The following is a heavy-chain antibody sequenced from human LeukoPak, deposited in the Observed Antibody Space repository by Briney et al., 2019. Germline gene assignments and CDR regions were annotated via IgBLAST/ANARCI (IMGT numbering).Heavy chain of an antibody. D-gene: IGHD3-10*01. J-gene: IGHJ4*02. CDR3: ARVIMGSYSDY. CDR2: VSAYNGNT. CDR1: GYTFTSYY. Sequence: ASVKVSRKASGYTFTSYYMHWVRQAPGQGLEWMGWVSAYNGNTNYAQKLQGRVTMTTDTSTSTAYMELRSLRSDDTAVYYCARVIMGSYSDYWGQGTLVTVSS. V-gene: IGHV1-18*04.